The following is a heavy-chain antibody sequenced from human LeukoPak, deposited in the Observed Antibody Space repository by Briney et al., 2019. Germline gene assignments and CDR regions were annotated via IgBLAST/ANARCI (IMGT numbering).Heavy chain of an antibody. J-gene: IGHJ4*02. Sequence: PGGSLRLSCAASGVTVSSNYMNWVRQAPGKGLEWVSILYSGGNTYYADSVKGRFTISRDNSKNTLYLQMNSLRAEDTAVYYCARQHDTTVPGYWGQGTLVTVSS. D-gene: IGHD1-1*01. CDR3: ARQHDTTVPGY. V-gene: IGHV3-66*04. CDR2: LYSGGNT. CDR1: GVTVSSNY.